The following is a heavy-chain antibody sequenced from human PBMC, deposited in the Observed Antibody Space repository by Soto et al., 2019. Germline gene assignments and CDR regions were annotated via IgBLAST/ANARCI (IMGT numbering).Heavy chain of an antibody. CDR1: GGSISSGGYY. CDR3: ARDNMVSLGGMDV. CDR2: IYYSGST. Sequence: PSETLSLTCTVSGGSISSGGYYWSWIRQHPGKGLEWIGYIYYSGSTYYNPSLKSRVTISVDTSKNRFSLKLSSVTAADTAVYYCARDNMVSLGGMDVWGQGTTVTVSS. D-gene: IGHD2-8*01. V-gene: IGHV4-31*03. J-gene: IGHJ6*02.